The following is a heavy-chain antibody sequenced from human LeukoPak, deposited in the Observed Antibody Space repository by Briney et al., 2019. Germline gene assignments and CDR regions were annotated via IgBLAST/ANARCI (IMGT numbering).Heavy chain of an antibody. Sequence: SETLSLTCTVSGGSISSYYWSWIRQPPGKGLEWIGYIYYSGSTNYNPSLKSRVTISVDTSKNQFSLKLSSVTAADTAVYYCARSEAFRPNLIDYWGQGTLVTVSS. J-gene: IGHJ4*02. CDR2: IYYSGST. CDR1: GGSISSYY. V-gene: IGHV4-59*01. CDR3: ARSEAFRPNLIDY.